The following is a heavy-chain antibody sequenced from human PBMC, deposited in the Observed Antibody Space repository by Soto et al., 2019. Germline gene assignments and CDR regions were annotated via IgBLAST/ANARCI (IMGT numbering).Heavy chain of an antibody. J-gene: IGHJ6*02. CDR2: ISYDGSNQ. D-gene: IGHD2-15*01. CDR1: AFTFSSYA. V-gene: IGHV3-30-3*01. Sequence: QVQLEESGGGVVQPGRSLRLSCAASAFTFSSYAMHWVRQAPGKGLEWVAVISYDGSNQYYADSVKGRFTISRDNSKNTLYLQMNSLRVEDTAVYYCARGTLGYCSGGSCSLYGMDVWGQGTTVTVSS. CDR3: ARGTLGYCSGGSCSLYGMDV.